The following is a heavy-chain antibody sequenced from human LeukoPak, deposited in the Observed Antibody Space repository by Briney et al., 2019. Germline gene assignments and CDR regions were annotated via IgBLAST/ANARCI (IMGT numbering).Heavy chain of an antibody. D-gene: IGHD3-3*01. J-gene: IGHJ6*02. CDR3: AKEALHYDFWSGRYGMDV. CDR1: GFTVSSNY. CDR2: IYSGGST. Sequence: SGGSLRLSCAASGFTVSSNYMSWVRQAPGKGLEWVSVIYSGGSTYYADSVKGRFTISRDNSKNTLYLQMNSLRAEDTAVYYCAKEALHYDFWSGRYGMDVWGQGTTVTVSS. V-gene: IGHV3-53*01.